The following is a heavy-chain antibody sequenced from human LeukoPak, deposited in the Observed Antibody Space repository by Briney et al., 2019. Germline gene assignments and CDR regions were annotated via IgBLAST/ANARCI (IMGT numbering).Heavy chain of an antibody. D-gene: IGHD5-18*01. CDR2: INHSVST. CDR3: ARARKIQLWHNMTFNY. V-gene: IGHV4-34*01. CDR1: GGSFSGYY. Sequence: PSETLSLTCAVYGGSFSGYYWSWIRPPPGKGLEWIGEINHSVSTNYNPPLKSRATLSVATSTTQFSLSRRAVTAADTAVYYCARARKIQLWHNMTFNYWGQGTLVTVSS. J-gene: IGHJ4*02.